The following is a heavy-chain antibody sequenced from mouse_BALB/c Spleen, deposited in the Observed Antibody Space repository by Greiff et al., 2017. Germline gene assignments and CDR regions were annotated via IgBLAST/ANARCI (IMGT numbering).Heavy chain of an antibody. D-gene: IGHD2-14*01. Sequence: EVQLVESGGGLVKPGGSLKLSCAASGFPFSDYYMYWVRQTPEKRLEWVATISDGGSYTYYPDSVKGRFTISRDNAKNNLYLQMSSLKSEDTAMYYCARDKERRRFAYWGQGTLVTVSA. CDR2: ISDGGSYT. V-gene: IGHV5-4*02. CDR1: GFPFSDYY. CDR3: ARDKERRRFAY. J-gene: IGHJ3*01.